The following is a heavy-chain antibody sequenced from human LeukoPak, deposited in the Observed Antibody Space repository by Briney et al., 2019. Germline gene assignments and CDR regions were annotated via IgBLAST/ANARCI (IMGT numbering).Heavy chain of an antibody. D-gene: IGHD3-22*01. Sequence: ASVKVSCKASGYTFTVYYMHWVRQAPGQGLEWMGRINPNSGGTNYAQKFQGWVTMTRDTSISTAYMELSRLKSDDTAVYYCARTYYYDSSGANDAFNIWGQGTMVTVSS. J-gene: IGHJ3*02. V-gene: IGHV1-2*04. CDR3: ARTYYYDSSGANDAFNI. CDR2: INPNSGGT. CDR1: GYTFTVYY.